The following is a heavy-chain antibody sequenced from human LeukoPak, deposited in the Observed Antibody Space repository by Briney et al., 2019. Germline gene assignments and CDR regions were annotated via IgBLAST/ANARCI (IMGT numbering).Heavy chain of an antibody. Sequence: PSETLSLTCSVSGGSISRNTHYCGWIRQPPGKGLEWIGSIHYSGSTYYNPSLKSRVTISVDKSKNQFSLKLSSVTAADTAVYYCASGYYGSGSYPLGYFDYWGQGTLVTVSS. CDR2: IHYSGST. CDR1: GGSISRNTHY. V-gene: IGHV4-39*07. J-gene: IGHJ4*02. D-gene: IGHD3-10*01. CDR3: ASGYYGSGSYPLGYFDY.